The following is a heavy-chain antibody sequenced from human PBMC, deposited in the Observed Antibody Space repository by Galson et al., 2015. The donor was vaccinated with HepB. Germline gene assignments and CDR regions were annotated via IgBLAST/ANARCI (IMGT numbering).Heavy chain of an antibody. CDR3: TRDLGYYYGSGSDY. J-gene: IGHJ4*02. CDR1: GFTFGDYA. CDR2: IRTETYGGTT. D-gene: IGHD3-10*01. Sequence: SLRLSCASSGFTFGDYAMNWVRQAPGKGLEWVAFIRTETYGGTTEYAASVKGRFTIFRDDSNSIAYLQMNSLKVAETAVYYCTRDLGYYYGSGSDYWGQGTLVTVSS. V-gene: IGHV3-49*04.